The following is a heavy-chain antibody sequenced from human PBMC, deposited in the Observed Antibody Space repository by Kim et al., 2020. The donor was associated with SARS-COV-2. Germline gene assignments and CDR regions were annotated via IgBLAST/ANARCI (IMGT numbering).Heavy chain of an antibody. CDR1: GFTFSSYA. D-gene: IGHD3-3*01. CDR3: ARAVLSRELRFLEWLLSAPFGGMDV. CDR2: ISYDGSNK. Sequence: GGSLRLSCAASGFTFSSYAMHWVRQAPGKGLEWVAVISYDGSNKYYADSVKGRFTISRDNSKNTLYLQMNSLRAEDTAVYYCARAVLSRELRFLEWLLSAPFGGMDVWGQGTTVTVSS. J-gene: IGHJ6*02. V-gene: IGHV3-30-3*01.